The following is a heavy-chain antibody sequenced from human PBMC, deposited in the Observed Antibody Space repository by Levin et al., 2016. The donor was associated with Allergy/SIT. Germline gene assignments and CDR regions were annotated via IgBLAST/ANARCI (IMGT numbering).Heavy chain of an antibody. CDR1: GFTFSDYY. CDR3: ARDRYSSGITSRGRGFDI. Sequence: GGSLRLSCAASGFTFSDYYMSWIRQAPGKGLEWVSYISSSGSTIYYADSVKGRFTISRDNAKNSLYLQMNSLRAEDTAVYYCARDRYSSGITSRGRGFDIWGQGTMVTVSS. V-gene: IGHV3-11*01. J-gene: IGHJ3*02. CDR2: ISSSGSTI. D-gene: IGHD3-22*01.